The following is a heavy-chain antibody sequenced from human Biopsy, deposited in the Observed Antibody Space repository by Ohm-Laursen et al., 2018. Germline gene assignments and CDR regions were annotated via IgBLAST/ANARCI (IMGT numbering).Heavy chain of an antibody. CDR1: GGSVGSGTFH. V-gene: IGHV4-61*01. D-gene: IGHD5-12*01. J-gene: IGHJ1*01. Sequence: TLSLTCSVSGGSVGSGTFHWGWIRQPPGKGLEWIGHVYYTGNINYNPSLKSRVTISMDMSKNQFSLRLSSVTAADTAVYYCVRQGGYFQNWGPGSQVAVSS. CDR3: VRQGGYFQN. CDR2: VYYTGNI.